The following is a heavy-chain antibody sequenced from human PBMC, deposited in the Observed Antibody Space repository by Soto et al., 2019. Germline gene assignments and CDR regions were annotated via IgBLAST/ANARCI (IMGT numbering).Heavy chain of an antibody. J-gene: IGHJ3*02. CDR2: IYPGDSDA. D-gene: IGHD5-12*01. Sequence: PGESLKISCQGSGYSFANYWIAWVRQMPGKGLEWVGVIYPGDSDARYSPSFQGQVTISADKSINTAYLQCSSLKASDTAIYYCARARVATPRLEDPFDIWGQGTLVTVSS. CDR1: GYSFANYW. CDR3: ARARVATPRLEDPFDI. V-gene: IGHV5-51*01.